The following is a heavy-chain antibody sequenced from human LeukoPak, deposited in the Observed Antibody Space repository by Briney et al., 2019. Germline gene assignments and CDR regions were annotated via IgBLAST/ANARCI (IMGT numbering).Heavy chain of an antibody. V-gene: IGHV4-34*01. CDR2: INHSGST. CDR3: ARVVAYYYFDY. Sequence: SETLSLTCAVYGRSFSGYYWSWIRQPPGKGLEWIGEINHSGSTNYNPSLKSRVTISVDTSKNQFSLKLSSVTAADTAVYYCARVVAYYYFDYWGQGTLVTVSS. D-gene: IGHD2-21*01. J-gene: IGHJ4*02. CDR1: GRSFSGYY.